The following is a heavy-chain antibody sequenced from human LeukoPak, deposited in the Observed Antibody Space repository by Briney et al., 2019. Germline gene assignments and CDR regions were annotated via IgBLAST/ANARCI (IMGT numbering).Heavy chain of an antibody. D-gene: IGHD4/OR15-4a*01. CDR2: IYSGGST. V-gene: IGHV3-53*01. Sequence: GGSLRLSCAASGLTVSSNYMSWVRQAPGKGLEWVSVIYSGGSTAYADSVKGRFTISRDNSKNTLYLQLNSLRVEDTAVFYCARDPGGAKFDYWGQGTLVTVSS. J-gene: IGHJ4*02. CDR1: GLTVSSNY. CDR3: ARDPGGAKFDY.